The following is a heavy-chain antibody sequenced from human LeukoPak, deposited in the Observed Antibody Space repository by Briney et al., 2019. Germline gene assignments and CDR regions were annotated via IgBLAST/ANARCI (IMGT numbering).Heavy chain of an antibody. CDR3: ARVYSLMDRAEYYFDS. CDR2: IYSGGGT. Sequence: GGSLRLSCAASGFTVSSNYMSWVRQAPGKGLEWVSVIYSGGGTNSADSVKGRFTISRDNSKNTLYLQMNSLRAEDTAVYYCARVYSLMDRAEYYFDSRGQGTLVTVSS. V-gene: IGHV3-53*01. J-gene: IGHJ4*02. D-gene: IGHD2-21*01. CDR1: GFTVSSNY.